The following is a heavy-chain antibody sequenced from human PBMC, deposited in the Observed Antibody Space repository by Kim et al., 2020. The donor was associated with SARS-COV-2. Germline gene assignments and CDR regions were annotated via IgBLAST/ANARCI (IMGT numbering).Heavy chain of an antibody. D-gene: IGHD3-10*01. J-gene: IGHJ3*01. CDR3: AKANVFLWFCKFNDDAFDP. V-gene: IGHV3-30*18. Sequence: GGSLRLSCAASGFTFNNFGMHWVRQAPGKGLEWVAVISYEGSKEHYADSVNGRFTISRDSFKNTMSLQMSGLTAEDTAVYYCAKANVFLWFCKFNDDAFDPWGQGTMV. CDR1: GFTFNNFG. CDR2: ISYEGSKE.